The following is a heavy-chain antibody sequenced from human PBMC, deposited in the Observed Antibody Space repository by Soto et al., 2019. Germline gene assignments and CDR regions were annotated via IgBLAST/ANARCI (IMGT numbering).Heavy chain of an antibody. CDR1: GASISSYY. Sequence: ETLSLTCPVSGASISSYYWSWIRQPPGKGLEWIGYIYYSGSTNYNPSLKSRVTISVDTSKNEFSLKLSSVTAADTAVYYCARFSGWYSAFDYWGQGTQVTVYS. D-gene: IGHD6-19*01. CDR2: IYYSGST. J-gene: IGHJ4*02. CDR3: ARFSGWYSAFDY. V-gene: IGHV4-59*01.